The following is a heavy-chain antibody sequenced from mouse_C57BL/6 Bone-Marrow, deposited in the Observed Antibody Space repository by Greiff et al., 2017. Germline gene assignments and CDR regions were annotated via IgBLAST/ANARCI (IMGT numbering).Heavy chain of an antibody. D-gene: IGHD1-1*01. CDR2: IDPETGGT. J-gene: IGHJ4*01. CDR3: TRSGSIYEYYAMDY. V-gene: IGHV1-15*01. CDR1: GYTFTDYE. Sequence: VQLQQSGAELVRPGASVTLSCKASGYTFTDYEMHWVKQTPVHGLEWIGAIDPETGGTAYNQKFKGKAILTADKSSSTAYMELRSLTSEDSAVYYCTRSGSIYEYYAMDYWGQGTSVTVSS.